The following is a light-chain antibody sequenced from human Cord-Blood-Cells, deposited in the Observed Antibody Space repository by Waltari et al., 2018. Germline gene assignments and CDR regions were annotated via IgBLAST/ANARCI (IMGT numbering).Light chain of an antibody. CDR2: QDS. CDR1: KLGDKY. V-gene: IGLV3-1*01. J-gene: IGLJ2*01. CDR3: QAWDSSTAV. Sequence: SYELTQPPSVSVSPGQTASITCSGDKLGDKYACWYQQKPGQSPVLVIYQDSKRPSVIPERFSGSNSGNTATLTSGGTQAMDEADYYCQAWDSSTAVFGGGTKLTVL.